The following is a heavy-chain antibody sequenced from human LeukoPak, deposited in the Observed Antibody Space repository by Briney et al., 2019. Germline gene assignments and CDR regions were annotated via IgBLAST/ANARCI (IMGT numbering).Heavy chain of an antibody. V-gene: IGHV3-74*01. D-gene: IGHD2-8*01. CDR3: LRVDDTNGHNWFDP. CDR1: GFSLSYYW. J-gene: IGHJ5*02. Sequence: GGSLRLSCAASGFSLSYYWMHWVRQGSGKGPVWVSRIIGDGTRTDYADSVKGRFTISRDNAKSTLYLQMNSLTVEDTAVYYCLRVDDTNGHNWFDPWGQGTLVTVSS. CDR2: IIGDGTRT.